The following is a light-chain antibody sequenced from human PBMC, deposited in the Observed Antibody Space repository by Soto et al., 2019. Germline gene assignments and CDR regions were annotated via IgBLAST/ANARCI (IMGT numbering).Light chain of an antibody. Sequence: EIVLTQSPGTLSLSPGERATLSCRASQSVSSSYLAWYQQKPGQAPRLLIYGASSRATGIPDRFSGSGSGTDFTLTISRLEPEDFAVFYCQQYHRSPHTFGQGTK. V-gene: IGKV3-20*01. CDR2: GAS. CDR1: QSVSSSY. J-gene: IGKJ2*01. CDR3: QQYHRSPHT.